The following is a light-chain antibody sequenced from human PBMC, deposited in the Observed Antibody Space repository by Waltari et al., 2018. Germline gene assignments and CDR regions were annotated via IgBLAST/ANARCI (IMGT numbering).Light chain of an antibody. J-gene: IGLJ2*01. Sequence: QSALTQPPSVSGTPGQTVTISCSGTRSNIGANTVNWYQQVPGTAPKLLICSDNRRSSWIPERCSGSKSGTSASLAIMGLQSDDEADDFGATWDANVNAQVVCGGGTTVTV. CDR3: ATWDANVNAQVV. CDR2: SDN. CDR1: RSNIGANT. V-gene: IGLV1-44*01.